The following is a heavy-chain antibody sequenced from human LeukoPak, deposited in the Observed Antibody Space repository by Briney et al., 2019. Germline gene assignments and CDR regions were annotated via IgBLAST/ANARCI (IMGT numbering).Heavy chain of an antibody. CDR2: ISYDGSNK. J-gene: IGHJ6*04. Sequence: GRSLRLSCAASGFTFSSYGMHWVRQAPGKGLEWVAVISYDGSNKYYADSVKGRFTISRDNSKNTLYLQMNSLRAEDTAVYYYARGSSQTSFMVRGVLRYYYYGMDVWGKGTTVTVSS. D-gene: IGHD3-10*01. V-gene: IGHV3-30*03. CDR3: ARGSSQTSFMVRGVLRYYYYGMDV. CDR1: GFTFSSYG.